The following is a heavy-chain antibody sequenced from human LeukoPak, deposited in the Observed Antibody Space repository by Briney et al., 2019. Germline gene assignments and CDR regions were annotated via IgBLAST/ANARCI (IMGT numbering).Heavy chain of an antibody. CDR1: GFTFSSYK. V-gene: IGHV3-48*01. Sequence: GGSLRLSCAASGFTFSSYKMNWVRQAPGKGLEGVSYISSSGSTIYYADSVKGRFTISRDNSKNTLYLQMNSLRAEDTAVYYCAKDQSATTDYYYYYMDVWGKGTTVTISS. D-gene: IGHD2/OR15-2a*01. CDR3: AKDQSATTDYYYYYMDV. J-gene: IGHJ6*03. CDR2: ISSSGSTI.